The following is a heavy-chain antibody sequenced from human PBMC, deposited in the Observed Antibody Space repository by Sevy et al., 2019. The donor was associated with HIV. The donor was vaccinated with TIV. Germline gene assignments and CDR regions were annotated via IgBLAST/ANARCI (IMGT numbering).Heavy chain of an antibody. CDR2: INPNSGGT. CDR1: GYTFTGYY. D-gene: IGHD3-22*01. Sequence: ASVKVSCKASGYTFTGYYMHCVRQAPGQGLEWMGRINPNSGGTNYAQKFQGRVTMTRDTSISTAYMELSRLRSDDTAVYYCARDPMYYYDSSGYYNRGDDAFDIWGQGTMVTVSS. CDR3: ARDPMYYYDSSGYYNRGDDAFDI. V-gene: IGHV1-2*06. J-gene: IGHJ3*02.